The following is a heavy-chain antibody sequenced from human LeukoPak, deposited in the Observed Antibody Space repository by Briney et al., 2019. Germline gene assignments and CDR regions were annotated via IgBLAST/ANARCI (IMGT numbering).Heavy chain of an antibody. Sequence: PSETLSLTCAVYGGSFSGYYWSWIRQPPRKGLEWIGEISHSGSTNYNPSLKSRVTISVDTSKNQFSLKLSSVTAADTAVYYCARFRRTYGQRAFGYWGQGTLVTVSS. CDR1: GGSFSGYY. CDR2: ISHSGST. V-gene: IGHV4-34*01. CDR3: ARFRRTYGQRAFGY. D-gene: IGHD4-17*01. J-gene: IGHJ4*02.